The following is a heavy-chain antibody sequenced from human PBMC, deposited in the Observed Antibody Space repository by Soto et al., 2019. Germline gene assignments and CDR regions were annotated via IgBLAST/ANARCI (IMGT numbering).Heavy chain of an antibody. CDR1: GFTFSRYS. V-gene: IGHV3-21*01. CDR2: ISSNSTNI. J-gene: IGHJ6*02. Sequence: RGPLRLSSAASGFTFSRYSMTWIREAPGKELDWAPSISSNSTNIYYADSVKGRFTIARDNAKNSLYLQMNSLRAEDTAVYYCASVFTIFGVVTPSGYYYYGMGVWGQGTTVTVSS. D-gene: IGHD3-3*01. CDR3: ASVFTIFGVVTPSGYYYYGMGV.